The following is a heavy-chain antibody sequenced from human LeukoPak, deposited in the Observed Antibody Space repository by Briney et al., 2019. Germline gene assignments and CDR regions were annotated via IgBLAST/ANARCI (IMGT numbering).Heavy chain of an antibody. D-gene: IGHD3-10*01. Sequence: GGSLRLSCAASGFALISYGFHWVRHATGNGRGWVSSIATTDDTYYSDSVKGRFTISRENIRNYLYLQMTSLRAEDTAVYYCARESSYGSGSHEAYGMDVWGQGTTVTVSS. J-gene: IGHJ6*02. CDR3: ARESSYGSGSHEAYGMDV. V-gene: IGHV3-13*01. CDR1: GFALISYG. CDR2: IATTDDT.